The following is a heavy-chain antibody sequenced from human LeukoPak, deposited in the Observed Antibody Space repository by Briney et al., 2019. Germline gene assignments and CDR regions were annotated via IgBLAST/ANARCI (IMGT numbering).Heavy chain of an antibody. D-gene: IGHD1-26*01. J-gene: IGHJ4*02. CDR1: GYSFTSYW. CDR3: ARRLGATQPYFDF. CDR2: IHPGDSEN. V-gene: IGHV5-51*01. Sequence: GASLKISCKASGYSFTSYWIGWVRPLPGKGLECMGIIHPGDSENIYSPSFQGQVTISADKSISTAYLQGSGLRASETAMYYCARRLGATQPYFDFWGQGALVTVSS.